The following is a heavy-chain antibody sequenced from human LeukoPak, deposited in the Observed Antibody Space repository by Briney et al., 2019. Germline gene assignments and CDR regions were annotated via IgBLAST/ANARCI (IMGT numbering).Heavy chain of an antibody. CDR2: INHSGST. J-gene: IGHJ6*03. CDR3: ARLRSLFVCSSTSCYSYYYYYMDV. V-gene: IGHV4-34*01. D-gene: IGHD2-2*02. Sequence: SETLSLTCAVYGGSFSGYYWSWIRQPPGKGLEWIGEINHSGSTNYNPSLKSRVTISVDTSKNQFSLKLSSVTAADTAVYYCARLRSLFVCSSTSCYSYYYYYMDVWGKGTTVTVSS. CDR1: GGSFSGYY.